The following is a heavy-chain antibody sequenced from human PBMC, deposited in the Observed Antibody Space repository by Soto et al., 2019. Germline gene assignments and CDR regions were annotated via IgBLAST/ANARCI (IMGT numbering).Heavy chain of an antibody. CDR2: ISGSGGST. CDR1: GFTFSSYA. V-gene: IGHV3-23*01. Sequence: GGSLRLSCAASGFTFSSYAMSWVRQAPGKGLEWVSAISGSGGSTYYADSVKGRFTISRDNSKNTLYLQMNSLRAEDTAVYYCAKGDTVTTLFQACDWGQGTLVTVSS. J-gene: IGHJ4*02. CDR3: AKGDTVTTLFQACD. D-gene: IGHD4-17*01.